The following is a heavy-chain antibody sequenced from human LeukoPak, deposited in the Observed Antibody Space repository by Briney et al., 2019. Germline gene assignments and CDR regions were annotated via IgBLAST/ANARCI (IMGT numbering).Heavy chain of an antibody. CDR1: GYTFTSYG. Sequence: GASVKVSCKASGYTFTSYGISWVRQAPGQGLEWMGWISAYNGNTNYAQKLQGRVTMTTDTSTSTAHMELRSLRSDDTAVYYCARTQNQYDILTGYGRYYYYMDVWGKGTTVTISS. J-gene: IGHJ6*03. D-gene: IGHD3-9*01. CDR3: ARTQNQYDILTGYGRYYYYMDV. CDR2: ISAYNGNT. V-gene: IGHV1-18*01.